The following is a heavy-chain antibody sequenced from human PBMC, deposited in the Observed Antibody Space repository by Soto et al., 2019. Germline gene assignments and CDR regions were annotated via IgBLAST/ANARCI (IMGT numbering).Heavy chain of an antibody. CDR3: ARDFITIFGVALNWFDP. V-gene: IGHV3-74*01. J-gene: IGHJ5*02. CDR2: INSDGSST. CDR1: GFIFDDYA. D-gene: IGHD3-3*01. Sequence: GGSLRLSCAASGFIFDDYAMHWVRQVPGKGLVWVSRINSDGSSTSYADSVKGRFTISRDNAKNTLYLQMNSLRAEDTAVYYCARDFITIFGVALNWFDPWGQGTLVTVSS.